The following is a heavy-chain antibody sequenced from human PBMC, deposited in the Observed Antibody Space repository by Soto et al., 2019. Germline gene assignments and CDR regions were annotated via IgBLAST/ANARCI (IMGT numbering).Heavy chain of an antibody. Sequence: EVQLVESGGGLVKPGGSLRLSCAASGFTFSNAWMSWVRQAPGKGLERVGRIKSKTDGGTTDYAAPVKGRFTISRDDSKNTLYLQMNSLKTEDTAVYDCTTLSSDYYDSSGYSDRDYWGQGTLVTVSS. V-gene: IGHV3-15*01. J-gene: IGHJ4*02. D-gene: IGHD3-22*01. CDR2: IKSKTDGGTT. CDR3: TTLSSDYYDSSGYSDRDY. CDR1: GFTFSNAW.